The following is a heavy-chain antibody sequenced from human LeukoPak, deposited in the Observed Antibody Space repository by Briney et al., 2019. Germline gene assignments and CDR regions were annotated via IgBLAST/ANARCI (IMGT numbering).Heavy chain of an antibody. CDR2: IWLDENNK. CDR3: ARSRSGWLIDF. V-gene: IGHV3-33*01. CDR1: GFTFSSYG. J-gene: IGHJ4*02. Sequence: GGSLRLSCAASGFTFSSYGMHWVRQAPAKGLEWVAVIWLDENNKYYGDSVKGRFTISRDNSKDTLSLQMNSLRAEDTAVYYCARSRSGWLIDFWGQGTLVTVSS. D-gene: IGHD6-19*01.